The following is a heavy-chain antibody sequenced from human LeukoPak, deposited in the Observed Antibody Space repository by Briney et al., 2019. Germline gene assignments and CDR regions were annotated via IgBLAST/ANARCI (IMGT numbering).Heavy chain of an antibody. V-gene: IGHV1-8*01. Sequence: GASVKVSCKASGYTFTSYDINWVRQATGQGLEWMGWLNPNSGNTGYAQKLQGRVTMTRNTSISTAYMELSSLRSEDTAVYYCARGRGSYAYFDGMDVWGQGTTVTVSS. CDR3: ARGRGSYAYFDGMDV. D-gene: IGHD5-18*01. CDR1: GYTFTSYD. J-gene: IGHJ6*02. CDR2: LNPNSGNT.